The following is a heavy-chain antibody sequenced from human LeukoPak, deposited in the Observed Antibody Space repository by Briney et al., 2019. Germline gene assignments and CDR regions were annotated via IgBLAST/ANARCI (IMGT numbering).Heavy chain of an antibody. D-gene: IGHD3-10*01. CDR1: GFTFSSYA. V-gene: IGHV3-23*01. CDR3: AKLLQPEDYYGSGSS. J-gene: IGHJ4*02. CDR2: ISGSGGST. Sequence: GGSLRLSCAASGFTFSSYAMSWVRQAPGKGLEWVSVISGSGGSTYYADSVKGRFTISRDNSKNTLYLQMNSLRAEDTAVYYCAKLLQPEDYYGSGSSWGQGTLVTVSS.